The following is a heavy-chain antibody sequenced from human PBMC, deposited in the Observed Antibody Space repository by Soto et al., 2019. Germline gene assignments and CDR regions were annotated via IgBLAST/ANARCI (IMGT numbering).Heavy chain of an antibody. J-gene: IGHJ5*02. V-gene: IGHV1-69*13. CDR1: GGTFSSCA. CDR3: AREKERVYYYARSGYWFDP. Sequence: SVKVCGEASGGTFSSCAISWVRQAPGQGLEWMGGVIPIFGTANYAQKFQGRVTITADESTSTAYMELSSLRSEDTAVYYCAREKERVYYYARSGYWFDPWGQGTLVTVSS. CDR2: VIPIFGTA. D-gene: IGHD3-22*01.